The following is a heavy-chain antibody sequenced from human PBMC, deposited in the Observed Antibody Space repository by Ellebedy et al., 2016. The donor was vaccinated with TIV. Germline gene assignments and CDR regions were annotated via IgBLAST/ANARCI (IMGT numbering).Heavy chain of an antibody. CDR1: SDSVTSGRYY. CDR3: AGGTHYYYGWDV. CDR2: IHYTGNT. V-gene: IGHV4-61*03. Sequence: SETLSLXCTVSSDSVTSGRYYWSWIRQPPGKALEWIGHIHYTGNTDYNPSLKSRFTISVDTSKNHFSLIVTSLTAADTAVYFCAGGTHYYYGWDVWGQGTTVIVS. J-gene: IGHJ6*02.